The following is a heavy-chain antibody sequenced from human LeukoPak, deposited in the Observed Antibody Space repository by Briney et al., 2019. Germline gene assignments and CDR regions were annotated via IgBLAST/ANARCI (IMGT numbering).Heavy chain of an antibody. Sequence: SETLSLTCTVSGGSISSSSYYWGWIRQPPGKGLEWIGHIYSTGSTNYNPSLKSRVTISLDTSKNQFSLKLSSLTAADTAMYYCARAGWYDRGYYYYYMDVWGKGTTVTISS. D-gene: IGHD6-19*01. CDR3: ARAGWYDRGYYYYYMDV. CDR1: GGSISSSSYY. V-gene: IGHV4-61*05. CDR2: IYSTGST. J-gene: IGHJ6*03.